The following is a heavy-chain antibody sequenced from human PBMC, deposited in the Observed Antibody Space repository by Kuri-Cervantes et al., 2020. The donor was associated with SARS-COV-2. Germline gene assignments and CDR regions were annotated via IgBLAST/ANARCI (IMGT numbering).Heavy chain of an antibody. J-gene: IGHJ6*02. D-gene: IGHD6-19*01. Sequence: SDTLSLTFTVSGGSISSYYWSWIRQPPGKGLEWIGEINHSGSTNYNPTLKSRVTISVDTSKNQFSLKLSSVTDADTAVYYCARGVGAAVAGTLITIYYYYGMDVWGQGTTVTVSS. V-gene: IGHV4-34*01. CDR1: GGSISSYY. CDR2: INHSGST. CDR3: ARGVGAAVAGTLITIYYYYGMDV.